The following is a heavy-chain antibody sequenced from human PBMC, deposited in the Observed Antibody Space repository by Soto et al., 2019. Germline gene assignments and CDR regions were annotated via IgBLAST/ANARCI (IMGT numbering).Heavy chain of an antibody. CDR2: IHYSGSV. J-gene: IGHJ6*02. D-gene: IGHD2-21*02. CDR1: VGPIIGEYCY. CDR3: VREDDGGDRDYYGLDV. Sequence: LSLTCTVSVGPIIGEYCYWTRIRQAPGKGLEWIGDIHYSGSVQYNPSLQSRLTMSVDTSKTLFSLKLSSVTAADTAVYFCVREDDGGDRDYYGLDVWGQGTTVTVSS. V-gene: IGHV4-30-4*01.